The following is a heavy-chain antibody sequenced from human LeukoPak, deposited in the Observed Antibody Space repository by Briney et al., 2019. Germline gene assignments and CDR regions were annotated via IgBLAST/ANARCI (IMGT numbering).Heavy chain of an antibody. CDR3: ARSSTVVTPMDY. V-gene: IGHV1-18*01. J-gene: IGHJ4*02. CDR2: ISAYNGNT. CDR1: GYTLTTYG. D-gene: IGHD4-23*01. Sequence: ASVKVSCKASGYTLTTYGISWVGQAPGQGLEWRGWISAYNGNTNYAQKLQGRVTMTTDTSTSTAYMELRSLRSDDTAVYYCARSSTVVTPMDYWGQGTLVTVSS.